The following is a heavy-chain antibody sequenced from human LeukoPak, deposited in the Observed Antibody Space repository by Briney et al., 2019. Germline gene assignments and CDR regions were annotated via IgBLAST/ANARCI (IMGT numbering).Heavy chain of an antibody. Sequence: ASVKVSCKASGYTFTSYGISWVRQAPGQGLEWIGWISAYNGNTNYAQKLQGRVTMTTDTSTSTAYMELRSLRSDDTAVYYCARTHPDSSGYSYYYYYMDVWGKGTTVTVSS. V-gene: IGHV1-18*01. CDR2: ISAYNGNT. CDR1: GYTFTSYG. CDR3: ARTHPDSSGYSYYYYYMDV. D-gene: IGHD3-22*01. J-gene: IGHJ6*03.